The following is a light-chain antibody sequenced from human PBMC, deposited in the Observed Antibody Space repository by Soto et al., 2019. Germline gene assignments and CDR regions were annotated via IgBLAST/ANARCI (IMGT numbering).Light chain of an antibody. J-gene: IGLJ1*01. Sequence: QSALTQPASVSGSPGQSITISCTGTSGNVGSYKLVSWYQQHPGKAPKLMIFEVNKRPSGFSNRFSGSKSGNTASLTISGLKVEDEADYYCCSSGGSPTYVFGTGTKVTVL. CDR2: EVN. V-gene: IGLV2-23*02. CDR3: CSSGGSPTYV. CDR1: SGNVGSYKL.